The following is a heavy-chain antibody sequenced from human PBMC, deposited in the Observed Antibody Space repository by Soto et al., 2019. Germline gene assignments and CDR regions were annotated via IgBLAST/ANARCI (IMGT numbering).Heavy chain of an antibody. Sequence: GGSLRLSCAASGFTFSSYDMHWVRQATGKGLEWVSAIGTAGDTYYPGSVKGRFTISRENAKNSLYLQMNSLRAEDTAVYYCARGTSGDYDFWSGPSPYYYYYGMDVWGQGTTVTVSS. D-gene: IGHD3-3*01. CDR2: IGTAGDT. V-gene: IGHV3-13*01. J-gene: IGHJ6*02. CDR3: ARGTSGDYDFWSGPSPYYYYYGMDV. CDR1: GFTFSSYD.